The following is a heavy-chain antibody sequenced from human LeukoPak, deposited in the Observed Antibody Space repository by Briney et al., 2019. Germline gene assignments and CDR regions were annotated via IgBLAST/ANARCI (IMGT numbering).Heavy chain of an antibody. Sequence: GGSLRLSFAASGFTFSSYGMHWVRPAPGKGLEWVAVIWYDGSNKYYADSVKGRFTISRDNSKNTPYLQMNSLRAEDTAVYYCARAAGDYGMDVWGQGTTVTVSS. CDR3: ARAAGDYGMDV. CDR2: IWYDGSNK. D-gene: IGHD3-10*01. V-gene: IGHV3-33*01. J-gene: IGHJ6*02. CDR1: GFTFSSYG.